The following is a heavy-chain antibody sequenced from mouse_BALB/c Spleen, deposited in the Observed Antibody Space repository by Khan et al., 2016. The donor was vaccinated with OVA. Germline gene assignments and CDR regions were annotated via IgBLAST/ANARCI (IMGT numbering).Heavy chain of an antibody. Sequence: VQLQQSGTDLVRPGALVKLSCKASGFNINDYYMHWVKQRPEQGLEWIGWIDPENGDTLYDPKFQGKASVTADTSSNTAYLQLSSLTSAETAVYYCARSGYFAWFAYWGQGTLVTVSA. V-gene: IGHV14-1*02. CDR2: IDPENGDT. J-gene: IGHJ3*01. CDR1: GFNINDYY. CDR3: ARSGYFAWFAY.